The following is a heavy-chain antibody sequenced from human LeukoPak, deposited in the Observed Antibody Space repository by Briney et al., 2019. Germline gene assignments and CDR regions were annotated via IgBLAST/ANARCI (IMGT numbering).Heavy chain of an antibody. V-gene: IGHV1-69*13. CDR3: AGDHATDDAFDI. J-gene: IGHJ3*02. CDR2: IIPIFGTA. Sequence: SVKVSCKASGGTFSSYAISWVRQAPGQGLEWMGGIIPIFGTANYAQKFQGRVTITADESTSTAYMELSSLRSEDTAVYYCAGDHATDDAFDIWGQGTMVTVSS. CDR1: GGTFSSYA.